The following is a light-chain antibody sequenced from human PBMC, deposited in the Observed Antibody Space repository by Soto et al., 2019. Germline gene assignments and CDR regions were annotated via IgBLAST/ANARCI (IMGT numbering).Light chain of an antibody. J-gene: IGKJ1*01. V-gene: IGKV3-20*01. Sequence: PRERESLAWRASQSVSSNYLAWYQQKPGQAPRLLIYGASNRATGIPDRFSGSGSGTDFTLTISRLEPEDFAVYYCQQYGISPRRFGQGTKVDIK. CDR2: GAS. CDR3: QQYGISPRR. CDR1: QSVSSNY.